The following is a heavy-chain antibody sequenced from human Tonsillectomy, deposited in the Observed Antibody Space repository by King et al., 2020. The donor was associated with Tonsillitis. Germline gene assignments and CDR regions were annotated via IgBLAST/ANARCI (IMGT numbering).Heavy chain of an antibody. J-gene: IGHJ6*02. D-gene: IGHD5-18*01. V-gene: IGHV5-51*01. CDR2: IYPGDSDT. CDR3: ARTGEDTGYYYYGMDV. CDR1: GYSFTSYW. Sequence: VQLVESGAEVKKPGESLKISCKGSGYSFTSYWIGWVRQMPGKGLEWMGIIYPGDSDTRYSPSFQGQVTISADKSISTAYLQWSSLKASDTTMYYCARTGEDTGYYYYGMDVWGQGTTVTVSS.